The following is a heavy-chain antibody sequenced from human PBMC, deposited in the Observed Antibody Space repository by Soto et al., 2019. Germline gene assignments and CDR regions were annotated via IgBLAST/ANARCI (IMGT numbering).Heavy chain of an antibody. Sequence: GESLKISCKGSGYSFTSYWISWVRQMPGKGLEWMGRIDPSDSYTNYSPSFQGHVTISADKSISTAYLQWSSLKASDTAMYYCARMEADCSGGSCDPDWLDPWGQGTLVTVSS. D-gene: IGHD2-15*01. J-gene: IGHJ5*02. V-gene: IGHV5-10-1*01. CDR1: GYSFTSYW. CDR2: IDPSDSYT. CDR3: ARMEADCSGGSCDPDWLDP.